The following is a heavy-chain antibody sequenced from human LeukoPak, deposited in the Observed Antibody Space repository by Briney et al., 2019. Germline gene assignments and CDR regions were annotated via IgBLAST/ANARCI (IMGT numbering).Heavy chain of an antibody. CDR2: ISDSGDST. Sequence: GGSLRLSCAASGFTFSSYAMNWVRQAPGKGLQWVSSISDSGDSTYYADSVKGRFTISRDTSKNTLFLQMNSLRAEDTAVYYCARQDYYGDYVGYWGQGTLVTVSS. J-gene: IGHJ4*02. D-gene: IGHD4-17*01. CDR3: ARQDYYGDYVGY. V-gene: IGHV3-23*01. CDR1: GFTFSSYA.